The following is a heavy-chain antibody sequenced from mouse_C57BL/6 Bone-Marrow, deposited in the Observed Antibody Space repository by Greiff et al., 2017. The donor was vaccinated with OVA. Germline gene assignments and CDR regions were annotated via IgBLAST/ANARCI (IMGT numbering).Heavy chain of an antibody. CDR1: GFTFSDYG. J-gene: IGHJ4*01. Sequence: EVKVEESGGGLVKPGGSLKLSCAASGFTFSDYGMHWVRQAPEKGLEWVAYISSGSSTIYYADTVKGRFTISRDNAKNTLFLQMTSLRSEDTAMYYCAGDYDDYYAMDYWGQGTSVTVSS. D-gene: IGHD2-4*01. CDR2: ISSGSSTI. CDR3: AGDYDDYYAMDY. V-gene: IGHV5-17*01.